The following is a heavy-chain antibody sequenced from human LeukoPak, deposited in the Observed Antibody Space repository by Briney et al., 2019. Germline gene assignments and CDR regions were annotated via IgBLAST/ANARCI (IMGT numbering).Heavy chain of an antibody. J-gene: IGHJ6*02. V-gene: IGHV3-30*18. CDR2: ISYDGSDQ. CDR3: AKDSASTPGYCSGNSCYSGPMDV. CDR1: GFTFSSYG. Sequence: GGTLRLSCAASGFTFSSYGMSWVRQAPGKGLEWVAVISYDGSDQSYADSVKGRLTISRDNSKNTLYLQMNTLRAEDTAVYYCAKDSASTPGYCSGNSCYSGPMDVWGQGTTVTVSS. D-gene: IGHD2-15*01.